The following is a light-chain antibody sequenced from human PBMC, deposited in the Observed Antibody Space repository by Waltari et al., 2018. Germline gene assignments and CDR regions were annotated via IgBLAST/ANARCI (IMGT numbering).Light chain of an antibody. CDR1: SGSLSTTSY. J-gene: IGLJ3*02. CDR3: ALYMGSGIWV. V-gene: IGLV8-61*01. Sequence: QTVVTQEPSLSVSPGGTVTLTCALSSGSLSTTSYATWYQQTPGQAPRTLVYKANARSSGVPDRFSGSILGNTAALPITWAQADDESDYYCALYMGSGIWVFGGGTRLTVL. CDR2: KAN.